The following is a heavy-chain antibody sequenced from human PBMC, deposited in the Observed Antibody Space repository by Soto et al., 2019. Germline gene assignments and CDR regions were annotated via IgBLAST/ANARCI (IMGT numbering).Heavy chain of an antibody. CDR2: VSSTGSFI. V-gene: IGHV3-21*01. CDR1: GFIFSSYS. D-gene: IGHD6-6*01. CDR3: ARETNPYTTSSHAFDI. J-gene: IGHJ3*02. Sequence: EVQLVESGGGLVKPGGSLRLSCAASGFIFSSYSMNWVRQAPGKGLEWISSVSSTGSFIDYTDSLKGRFTISRDNAKSSLSQQMNSLRAEDTALYYCARETNPYTTSSHAFDIWGQGTMVTVSS.